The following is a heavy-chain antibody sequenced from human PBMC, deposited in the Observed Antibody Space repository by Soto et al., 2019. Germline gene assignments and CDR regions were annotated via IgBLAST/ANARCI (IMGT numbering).Heavy chain of an antibody. CDR3: ARDGGVAAASSDHYYYYYYMDV. CDR1: GYTFTGYY. Sequence: GASVKVSCKASGYTFTGYYMHWVRQAPGQGLEWMGWINPNSGGTNYAQKFQGWVTMTRDTSISTAYMELSRLRSDDTAVYYCARDGGVAAASSDHYYYYYYMDVWGKGTTVTVSS. D-gene: IGHD3-16*01. V-gene: IGHV1-2*04. J-gene: IGHJ6*03. CDR2: INPNSGGT.